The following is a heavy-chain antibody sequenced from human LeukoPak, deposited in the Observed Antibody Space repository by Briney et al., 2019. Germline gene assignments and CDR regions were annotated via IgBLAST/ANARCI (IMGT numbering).Heavy chain of an antibody. CDR3: AREAAAARGRFDY. CDR1: GGSISSSNW. J-gene: IGHJ4*02. V-gene: IGHV4-4*02. D-gene: IGHD6-13*01. CDR2: ISHSGST. Sequence: PSRTLSLTRAVSGGSISSSNWWSWVRQPPGQGLARLGEISHSGSTDYNPSLKSRVTMSVDKSKNQISLKVTFVTVTDTAVYYCAREAAAARGRFDYWGQGTLVTVSS.